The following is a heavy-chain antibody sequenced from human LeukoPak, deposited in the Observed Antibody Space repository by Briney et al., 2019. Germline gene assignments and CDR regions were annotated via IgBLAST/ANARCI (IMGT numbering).Heavy chain of an antibody. J-gene: IGHJ6*02. CDR1: GGSISTYY. CDR3: ARGYGSGSSDYYYGMDV. D-gene: IGHD3-10*01. V-gene: IGHV4-59*01. Sequence: SETLSLTCTVSGGSISTYYWSWIRQPPGKGLEWIGYVYYSGASNYNPSLKSRLTISVDKSKNQFSLKLSSVTAADTAVYYCARGYGSGSSDYYYGMDVWGHGATVTVSS. CDR2: VYYSGAS.